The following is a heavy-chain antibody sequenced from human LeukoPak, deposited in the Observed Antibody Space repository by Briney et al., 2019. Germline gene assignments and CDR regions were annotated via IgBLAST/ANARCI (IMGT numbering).Heavy chain of an antibody. CDR2: IYYSGST. CDR1: GGSISNYY. V-gene: IGHV4-59*01. CDR3: ARSDWYSGYYSN. J-gene: IGHJ4*02. D-gene: IGHD3-22*01. Sequence: SETLSLTCTVSGGSISNYYWSWIRQPPGKGLEWIGYIYYSGSTNYNPSLKSRVTISVDTSKNQFSLKLSSVTAADTAVYYCARSDWYSGYYSNWGQGTLVTVSS.